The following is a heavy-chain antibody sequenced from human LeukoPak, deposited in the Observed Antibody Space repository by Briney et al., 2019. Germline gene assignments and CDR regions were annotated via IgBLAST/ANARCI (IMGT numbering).Heavy chain of an antibody. CDR1: GFTFSSYW. CDR2: ISTDGSST. D-gene: IGHD3-16*01. V-gene: IGHV3-74*03. Sequence: GGSLRLSCEASGFTFSSYWMHWFRQAPGKGLVWVSRISTDGSSTTYADSVRGRFTISRDNAKNTLYLQMNSLRAEDTAVYYCASRSSGCSYASAAFDVWGQGTMVTVSS. CDR3: ASRSSGCSYASAAFDV. J-gene: IGHJ3*01.